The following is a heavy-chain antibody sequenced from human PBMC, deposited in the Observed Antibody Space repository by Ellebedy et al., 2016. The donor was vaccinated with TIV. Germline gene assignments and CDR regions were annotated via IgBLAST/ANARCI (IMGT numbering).Heavy chain of an antibody. J-gene: IGHJ5*02. CDR1: GFTFSSYN. Sequence: GESLKISCAASGFTFSSYNMIWVRQAPGKGLEWVANMKQDGREEYYVDSVKGRFIISRDNAKNSLYLQMNSLRVEDTAVYYCARDLGHSGYDLLDPWGQGTLVTVSA. V-gene: IGHV3-7*03. CDR2: MKQDGREE. CDR3: ARDLGHSGYDLLDP. D-gene: IGHD5-12*01.